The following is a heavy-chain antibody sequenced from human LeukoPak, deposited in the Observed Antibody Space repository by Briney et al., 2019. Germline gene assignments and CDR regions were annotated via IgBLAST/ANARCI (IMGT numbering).Heavy chain of an antibody. Sequence: GGSLRLSCAASGFTFKTYTMHWVRQAPGMGLEWVSSISSSSSYIFYADSVKGRFTISRDNAKNSLYLQMSSLRAEDAAVYYCARSSEDIVVVPAALYYFDYWGQGTLVTVSS. CDR2: ISSSSSYI. D-gene: IGHD2-2*01. J-gene: IGHJ4*02. CDR1: GFTFKTYT. V-gene: IGHV3-21*01. CDR3: ARSSEDIVVVPAALYYFDY.